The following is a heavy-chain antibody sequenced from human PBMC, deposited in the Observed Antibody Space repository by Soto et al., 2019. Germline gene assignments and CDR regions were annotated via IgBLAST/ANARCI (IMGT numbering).Heavy chain of an antibody. CDR1: GYIFVIYG. V-gene: IGHV1-18*01. CDR3: ARAGDAPYYYYGLDV. D-gene: IGHD3-10*01. Sequence: GASVKVSCKASGYIFVIYGVAWVRQAPGQGLEWMGWIRAYNGDTNYAQKFQTRVTMTTDKSTDTAYMDLRSLTSDDTAIYYCARAGDAPYYYYGLDVWGQGTTVTVSS. J-gene: IGHJ6*02. CDR2: IRAYNGDT.